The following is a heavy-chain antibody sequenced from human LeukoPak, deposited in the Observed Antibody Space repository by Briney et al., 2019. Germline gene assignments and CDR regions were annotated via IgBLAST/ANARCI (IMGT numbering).Heavy chain of an antibody. CDR3: ARASDTSWPFDF. D-gene: IGHD2-2*01. V-gene: IGHV1-18*01. CDR2: ISTSKTYT. Sequence: GASVKVSCKASGYAFTTFGIMWVRQAPGQGLEWMGWISTSKTYTRYAQKVQGRATPTTDPSTSTAYLELTSLTSDDTAVYFCARASDTSWPFDFWGQGTKVTVSS. CDR1: GYAFTTFG. J-gene: IGHJ4*02.